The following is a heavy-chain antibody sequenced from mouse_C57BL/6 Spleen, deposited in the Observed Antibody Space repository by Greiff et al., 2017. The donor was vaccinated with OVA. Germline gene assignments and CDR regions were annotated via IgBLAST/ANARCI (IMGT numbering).Heavy chain of an antibody. CDR3: EGWAFGNYLSYWYFEV. D-gene: IGHD2-1*01. Sequence: VQLQQSGPELVKPGASVKISCKASGYTFTDYNMDWVKQSPGKSLEWIGYINPNNGGTMSNQKFKGKATLTVDKSSSTAYMELRSLTSEASAFYYCEGWAFGNYLSYWYFEVWGTGTTVTASS. J-gene: IGHJ1*03. CDR1: GYTFTDYN. CDR2: INPNNGGT. V-gene: IGHV1-18*01.